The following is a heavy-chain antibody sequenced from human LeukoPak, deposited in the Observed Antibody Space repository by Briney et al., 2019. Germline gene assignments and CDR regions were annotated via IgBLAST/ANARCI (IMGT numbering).Heavy chain of an antibody. CDR3: AKPDSAHIVVVTAIDY. J-gene: IGHJ4*02. D-gene: IGHD2-21*02. CDR2: IRYDGSNK. Sequence: GGSLRLSCAASGFTFSSYGMHWVRQAPGKGLEWVAFIRYDGSNKYYADSVKGRFTISRDNSKNTLYLQMNSLRAEDTAVYYCAKPDSAHIVVVTAIDYWGQGTLVTVSS. V-gene: IGHV3-30*02. CDR1: GFTFSSYG.